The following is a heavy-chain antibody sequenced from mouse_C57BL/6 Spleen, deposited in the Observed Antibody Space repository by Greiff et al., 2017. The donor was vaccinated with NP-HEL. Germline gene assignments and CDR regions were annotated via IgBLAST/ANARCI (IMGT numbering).Heavy chain of an antibody. CDR3: ARRGDGYCDWFAY. Sequence: DVMLVESGGGLVKPGGSLKLSCAASGFTFSSYGMSWVRQTPDKRLEWVATISSGGSYTYYPHSVKGRFTISRDNSKNTLYLQMSSLKSEDTAMYYCARRGDGYCDWFAYWGQGTLVTVSA. V-gene: IGHV5-6*03. J-gene: IGHJ3*01. D-gene: IGHD2-3*01. CDR1: GFTFSSYG. CDR2: ISSGGSYT.